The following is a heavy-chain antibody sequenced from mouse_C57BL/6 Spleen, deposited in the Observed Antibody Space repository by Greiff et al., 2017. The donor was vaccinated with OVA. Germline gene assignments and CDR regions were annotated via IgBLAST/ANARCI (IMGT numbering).Heavy chain of an antibody. V-gene: IGHV5-16*01. CDR3: ARKGGFYYDYALDY. CDR1: GFTFSDYY. CDR2: INYDGSST. J-gene: IGHJ4*01. D-gene: IGHD2-4*01. Sequence: EVQLVESEGGLVQPGSSMKLSCTASGFTFSDYYMAWVRQVPEKGLEWVANINYDGSSTYYLDSLKSRFIISRDNAKNILYLQMSSLKSEDTATYYCARKGGFYYDYALDYWGQGTSVTVSS.